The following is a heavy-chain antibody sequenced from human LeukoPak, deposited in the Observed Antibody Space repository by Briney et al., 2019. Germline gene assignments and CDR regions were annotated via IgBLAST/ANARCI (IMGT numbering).Heavy chain of an antibody. D-gene: IGHD1-26*01. CDR1: GFTFDDHA. CDR3: VKDIVPSVYYNMDV. Sequence: HPGGSLRLSCAASGFTFDDHAMHWVRQAPGKGLEWVSGISWNGGSVAYADSVKGRFTISRDNAKNSLYLHMNSLRVEDTALYYCVKDIVPSVYYNMDVWGQGTAVTVSS. CDR2: ISWNGGSV. V-gene: IGHV3-9*01. J-gene: IGHJ6*02.